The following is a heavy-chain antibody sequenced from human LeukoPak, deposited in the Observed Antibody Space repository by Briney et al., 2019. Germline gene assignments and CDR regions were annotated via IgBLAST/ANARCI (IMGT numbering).Heavy chain of an antibody. V-gene: IGHV4-59*08. CDR2: IYYSGST. Sequence: SETLSLTCSVSGGSISGYYWSWIRQPPGQGLEWIGYIYYSGSTNYNPSLKSRVIISRDTSKNQFSLNLSSVTAADTAVYYCARGYTDVWLIGYWGQGTLVTVSS. CDR1: GGSISGYY. D-gene: IGHD5-12*01. J-gene: IGHJ4*02. CDR3: ARGYTDVWLIGY.